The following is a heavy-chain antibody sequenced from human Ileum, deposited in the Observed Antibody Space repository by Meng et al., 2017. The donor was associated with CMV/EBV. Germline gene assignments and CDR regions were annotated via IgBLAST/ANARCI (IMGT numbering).Heavy chain of an antibody. CDR1: GFTFSSYE. CDR2: INAGGRTI. J-gene: IGHJ4*02. Sequence: GESLKISCVASGFTFSSYEFNWVRQAPGKGLEWLSHINAGGRTIYYADSVKGRFTISRDDAKSSLYLQISSLRADDTAVYYCARELPASWEPFDYWGQGTLVTVSS. CDR3: ARELPASWEPFDY. V-gene: IGHV3-48*03. D-gene: IGHD1-26*01.